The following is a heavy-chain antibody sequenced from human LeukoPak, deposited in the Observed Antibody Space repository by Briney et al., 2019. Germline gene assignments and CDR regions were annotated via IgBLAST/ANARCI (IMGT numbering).Heavy chain of an antibody. V-gene: IGHV4-4*07. CDR3: AKSNGYGLVDI. D-gene: IGHD3-10*01. CDR2: IYTSGST. CDR1: GGSISSFH. J-gene: IGHJ3*02. Sequence: SETLSLTCTVSGGSISSFHWSWIRQPAGKGLEWIGRIYTSGSTNYNPSLKSRVTISVDTSKNQFSLKLTSVTAADTAVYYCAKSNGYGLVDIWGQGTMVTVSS.